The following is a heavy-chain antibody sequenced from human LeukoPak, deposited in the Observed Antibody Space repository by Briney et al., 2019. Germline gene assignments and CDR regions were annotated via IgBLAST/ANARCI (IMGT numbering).Heavy chain of an antibody. CDR2: IYYSGST. V-gene: IGHV4-59*05. J-gene: IGHJ4*02. Sequence: PSETLSLTCTVSGGSISSYYWSWIRQPPGKGLEWIGSIYYSGSTYYNPSLKSRVTISVDTSKNQFSLKLSSVTAADTAVYYCARHTIGVVIPGKEFDYWGQGTLVTVSS. CDR3: ARHTIGVVIPGKEFDY. D-gene: IGHD3-3*01. CDR1: GGSISSYY.